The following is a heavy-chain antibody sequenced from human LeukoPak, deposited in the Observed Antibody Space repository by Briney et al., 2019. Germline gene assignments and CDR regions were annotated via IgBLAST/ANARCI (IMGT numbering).Heavy chain of an antibody. V-gene: IGHV4-34*01. CDR3: ARSLGPW. J-gene: IGHJ4*02. CDR2: INHSGST. CDR1: GGSFSGCY. D-gene: IGHD5/OR15-5a*01. Sequence: SETLSLTCAVYGGSFSGCYWSWIRQPPGKGLEWIGEINHSGSTNYNSSLKSRVTISVDTSKNQFSLKLSSVTAADTAVYYCARSLGPWWGQGTLVTVSS.